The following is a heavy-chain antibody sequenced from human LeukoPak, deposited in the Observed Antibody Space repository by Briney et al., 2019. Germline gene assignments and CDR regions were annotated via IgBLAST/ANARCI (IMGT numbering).Heavy chain of an antibody. CDR1: GDSISSSY. D-gene: IGHD3-22*01. CDR2: IYNSANT. V-gene: IGHV4-59*08. J-gene: IGHJ4*02. CDR3: ARAGRYDSSGMGIFDY. Sequence: PSETLSLTCSVSGDSISSSYWSWIRQPPGKGLEWIGNIYNSANTNYNPSLQSRVTMSVDTSKSQFSLQLTSVSAADTAVYYCARAGRYDSSGMGIFDYWGQGTLVTVSS.